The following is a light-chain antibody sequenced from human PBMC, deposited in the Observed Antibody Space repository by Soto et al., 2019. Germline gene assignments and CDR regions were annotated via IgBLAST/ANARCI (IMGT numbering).Light chain of an antibody. CDR2: DVS. J-gene: IGLJ1*01. CDR1: SSDVGGYNY. V-gene: IGLV2-14*01. CDR3: SSYTSSSTLV. Sequence: QSVLTQPASVSGSPGQSITISCTGTSSDVGGYNYVSWYQQHPGKAPKLMIYDVSSRPSGVSNRFSGSKSGNTASLTISGLQAEDEADYYCSSYTSSSTLVFGNGTKVTVL.